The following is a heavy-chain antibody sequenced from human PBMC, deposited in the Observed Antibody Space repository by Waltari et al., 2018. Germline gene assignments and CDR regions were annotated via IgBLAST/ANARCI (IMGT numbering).Heavy chain of an antibody. V-gene: IGHV3-48*03. J-gene: IGHJ4*02. CDR3: ARVAYSSSWSIDY. CDR1: GFTFSSYE. CDR2: ISSSGSTI. D-gene: IGHD6-13*01. Sequence: EVQLVESGGGLVQPGGSLRLSCAASGFTFSSYELNWVRQAPGKGLEWVSYISSSGSTIYYADSVKGRFTISRDNAKNSLYLQMNSLRAEDTAVYYCARVAYSSSWSIDYWGQGTLVTVSS.